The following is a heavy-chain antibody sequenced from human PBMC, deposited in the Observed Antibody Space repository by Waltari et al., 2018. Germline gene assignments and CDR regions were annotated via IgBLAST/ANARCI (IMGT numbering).Heavy chain of an antibody. D-gene: IGHD3-16*01. CDR2: IYYSGST. CDR3: ARGGRHYFDY. CDR1: GGSISSSSYY. J-gene: IGHJ4*02. V-gene: IGHV4-39*07. Sequence: QLQLQESGPGLVKPSETLSLTCTVSGGSISSSSYYWGWIRQPPGKGLEWIGSIYYSGSTYYNPSLKSRVTISVDTSKNQFPLKLSSVTAADTAVYYCARGGRHYFDYWGQGTLVTVSS.